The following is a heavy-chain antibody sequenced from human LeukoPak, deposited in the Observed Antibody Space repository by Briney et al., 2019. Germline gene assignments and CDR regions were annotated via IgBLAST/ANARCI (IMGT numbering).Heavy chain of an antibody. Sequence: SETLSLTCAVYGGSFSGYYWSWIRQPPGKGLEWIGEINHSGSTNYNPSLKSRVTISVDTSKNQFSLKLSSVTAADTAVYYCARAKGSTLTGFDYWGQGTLVTVSS. CDR3: ARAKGSTLTGFDY. V-gene: IGHV4-34*01. J-gene: IGHJ4*02. CDR1: GGSFSGYY. CDR2: INHSGST.